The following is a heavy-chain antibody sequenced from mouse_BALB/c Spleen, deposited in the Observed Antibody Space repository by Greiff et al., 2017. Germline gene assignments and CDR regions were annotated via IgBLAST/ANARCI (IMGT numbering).Heavy chain of an antibody. CDR2: ISSGGGST. J-gene: IGHJ4*01. Sequence: EVNVVESGGGLVKPGGSLKLSCAASGFTFSSYAMSWVRQTPEKRLEWVAYISSGGGSTYYPDTVKGRFTISRDNAKNTLYLQMSSLKSEDTAMYYCARCHYYGYGYAMDYWGQGTSVTVSS. V-gene: IGHV5-12-1*01. D-gene: IGHD1-2*01. CDR3: ARCHYYGYGYAMDY. CDR1: GFTFSSYA.